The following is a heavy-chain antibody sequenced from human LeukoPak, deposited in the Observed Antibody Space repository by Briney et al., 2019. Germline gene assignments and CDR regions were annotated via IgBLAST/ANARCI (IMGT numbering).Heavy chain of an antibody. CDR2: INPSGGST. D-gene: IGHD6-19*01. J-gene: IGHJ4*02. CDR3: ARDRPGIAVAGPDY. CDR1: GYTFTSYY. Sequence: ASVKVSCKASGYTFTSYYMHWVRQAPGQGLEWMGIINPSGGSTSYAQKFQGRVTMTGDTSISTAYMELSRLRSDDTAVYYCARDRPGIAVAGPDYWGQGTLVTVSS. V-gene: IGHV1-46*01.